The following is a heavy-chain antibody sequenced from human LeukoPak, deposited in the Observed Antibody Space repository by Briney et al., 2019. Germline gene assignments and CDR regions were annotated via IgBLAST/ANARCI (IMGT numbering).Heavy chain of an antibody. J-gene: IGHJ5*02. CDR2: IYSSGDT. V-gene: IGHV4-4*07. Sequence: PSETLSLTCTVSGGSIRSYYWSWIRQPAGKGLEWIGRIYSSGDTNYNPSLKSRVTISVDRSKNQFSLKLSSVTAADTAVYYCARTFADPITMVRRGAWFDPWGQGTLVTVSS. D-gene: IGHD3-10*01. CDR1: GGSIRSYY. CDR3: ARTFADPITMVRRGAWFDP.